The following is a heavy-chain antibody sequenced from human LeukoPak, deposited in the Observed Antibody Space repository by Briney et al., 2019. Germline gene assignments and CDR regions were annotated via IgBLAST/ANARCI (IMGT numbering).Heavy chain of an antibody. CDR3: ARDSGYVFYYYMSV. J-gene: IGHJ6*03. CDR1: GYTFTGYY. Sequence: GASVKVSCKASGYTFTGYYMHWVRQAPGQGLEWMGWINPNSGGTNYAQKFQGRVTMTRDTSISTAYMELSRLRSDDTAVYYCARDSGYVFYYYMSVWGKGTTVTVSS. V-gene: IGHV1-2*02. CDR2: INPNSGGT. D-gene: IGHD5-12*01.